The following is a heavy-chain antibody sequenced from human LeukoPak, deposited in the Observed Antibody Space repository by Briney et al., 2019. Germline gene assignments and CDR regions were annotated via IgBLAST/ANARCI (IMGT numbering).Heavy chain of an antibody. CDR1: GYSFNNYW. CDR3: ATYHSGTSGDWFDP. J-gene: IGHJ5*02. Sequence: GASLKISFKGSGYSFNNYWIGWVRQMPGKGVEWMGIIYPEISETRYSPSFQGQVTISADKSISTAYLQWSSLKTSDTAIYYCATYHSGTSGDWFDPWGQGTLVTVSS. D-gene: IGHD1-26*01. CDR2: IYPEISET. V-gene: IGHV5-51*01.